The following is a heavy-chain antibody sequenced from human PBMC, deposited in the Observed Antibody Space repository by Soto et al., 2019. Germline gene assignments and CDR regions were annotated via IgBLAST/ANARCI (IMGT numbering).Heavy chain of an antibody. J-gene: IGHJ4*02. CDR1: GFTFSNYA. V-gene: IGHV3-30*09. CDR2: LSYDGNNI. Sequence: GGSLRLSCAASGFTFSNYAIHWVRQAPGKGLEWVAVLSYDGNNIHYADSVKGRFAVSRDNSKNTLFLQMNRLRTEDTALYYCARGPIGDAAMVTNYFDYWGQGTLVTVSS. CDR3: ARGPIGDAAMVTNYFDY. D-gene: IGHD5-18*01.